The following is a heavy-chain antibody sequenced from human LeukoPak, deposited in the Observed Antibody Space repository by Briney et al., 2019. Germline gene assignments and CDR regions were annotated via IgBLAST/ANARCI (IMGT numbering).Heavy chain of an antibody. J-gene: IGHJ6*03. Sequence: GGSLRLSCAASGFTVSTKYMTWFRQAPGKGLEWVAVIYTGGSTLYADSVKGRFTISRDNAKNSLYLQMNSLRAEDTAVYYCARKGGSGSYTYYYYMDAWGKGTTVTVSS. CDR2: IYTGGST. CDR1: GFTVSTKY. V-gene: IGHV3-53*01. CDR3: ARKGGSGSYTYYYYMDA. D-gene: IGHD3-10*01.